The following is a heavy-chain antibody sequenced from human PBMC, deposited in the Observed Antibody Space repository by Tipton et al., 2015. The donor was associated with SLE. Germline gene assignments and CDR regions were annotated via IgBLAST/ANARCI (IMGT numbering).Heavy chain of an antibody. CDR3: AGDEYRYDATGYHLLGHFDF. J-gene: IGHJ4*02. V-gene: IGHV3-53*05. D-gene: IGHD3-22*01. CDR2: IYSGGST. Sequence: SLRLSCAVSGFSVSNNYMSWVRQAPGKGLEWVSVIYSGGSTYYADSVKGRVTISRDISKNRVDLQMNSLRAEDTAVYYCAGDEYRYDATGYHLLGHFDFWGQGTLVTVSS. CDR1: GFSVSNNY.